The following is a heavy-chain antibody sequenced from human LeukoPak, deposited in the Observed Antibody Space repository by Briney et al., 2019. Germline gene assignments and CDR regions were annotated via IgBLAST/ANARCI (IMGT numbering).Heavy chain of an antibody. V-gene: IGHV1-46*01. CDR1: GYTFTSYA. J-gene: IGHJ4*02. CDR3: ARDYYGSGSYGH. CDR2: INPSGGST. Sequence: ASVKVSCKASGYTFTSYAMNWVRQAPGQGLEWMGIINPSGGSTSYAQKFQGRVTMTRDTSTSTVYMELSSLRSEDTAVYYCARDYYGSGSYGHWGQGTLVTVSS. D-gene: IGHD3-10*01.